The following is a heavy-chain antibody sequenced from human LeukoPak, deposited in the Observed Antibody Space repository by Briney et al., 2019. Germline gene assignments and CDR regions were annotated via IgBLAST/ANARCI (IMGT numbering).Heavy chain of an antibody. J-gene: IGHJ6*02. Sequence: GGSLRLSCAASGFTFSSYAMSWVRQAPGKGLEWVSAISGSGGGTYYADSVKGRFTISRDNSKNTLYLQMNSLRAEDTAVYYCAKDIRRNYYYYGMDVWGQGTTVTVSS. CDR2: ISGSGGGT. CDR3: AKDIRRNYYYYGMDV. V-gene: IGHV3-23*01. D-gene: IGHD1-14*01. CDR1: GFTFSSYA.